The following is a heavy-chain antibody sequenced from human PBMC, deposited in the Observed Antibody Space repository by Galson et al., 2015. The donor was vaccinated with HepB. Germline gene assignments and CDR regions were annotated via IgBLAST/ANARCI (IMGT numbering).Heavy chain of an antibody. CDR2: ISPSDSST. Sequence: SVKVSCKASGYTFNSYYIHWVRQAPGQGLEWIGIISPSDSSTNYAQKFQGRVTMTRDTSTSTVYMELSSLKSEDTAVYYCTRSGSRGGWFDPWGQGTLLTVSS. J-gene: IGHJ5*02. CDR1: GYTFNSYY. D-gene: IGHD2-15*01. CDR3: TRSGSRGGWFDP. V-gene: IGHV1-46*02.